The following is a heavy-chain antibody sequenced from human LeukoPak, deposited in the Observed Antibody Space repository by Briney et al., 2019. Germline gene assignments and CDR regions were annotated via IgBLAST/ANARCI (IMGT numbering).Heavy chain of an antibody. D-gene: IGHD2-2*01. CDR1: GGSMSSYY. CDR2: IYYSGST. CDR3: ARICSSTSCYVDV. Sequence: SETLSLTCTVSGGSMSSYYWSWIRQPPGKGLEWIGYIYYSGSTYYNPSLKSRVTISVDTSKNQFSLKLSSVTAADTAVYYCARICSSTSCYVDVWGKGTTVTVSS. J-gene: IGHJ6*03. V-gene: IGHV4-59*04.